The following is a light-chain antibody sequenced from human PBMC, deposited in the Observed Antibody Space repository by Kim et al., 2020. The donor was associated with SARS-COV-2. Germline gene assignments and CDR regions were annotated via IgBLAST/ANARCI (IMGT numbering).Light chain of an antibody. V-gene: IGLV3-21*04. CDR3: QVWDSYSDHVV. CDR1: NIGSKS. Sequence: APRKTARITCGGNNIGSKSVHWSQQKPGQAPVLVIYYDSDRPSGIPERFSGSNSGNTATLTISRVEAGDEADYYCQVWDSYSDHVVFGGGTQLTVL. CDR2: YDS. J-gene: IGLJ2*01.